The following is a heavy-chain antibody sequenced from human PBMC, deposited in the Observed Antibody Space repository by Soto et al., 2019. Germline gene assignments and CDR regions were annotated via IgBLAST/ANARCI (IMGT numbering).Heavy chain of an antibody. Sequence: PGGSLRLSCAASGFTFDDYAVHWVRQAPGKGLEWVSGISWNSGSIGYADSVKGRFTISRDNAKNSLCLQMNSLRAEDTALYYCARSGVYDFWSGYYPDYYYYGMDVWGQGTTVTVSS. CDR2: ISWNSGSI. CDR3: ARSGVYDFWSGYYPDYYYYGMDV. V-gene: IGHV3-9*01. J-gene: IGHJ6*02. CDR1: GFTFDDYA. D-gene: IGHD3-3*01.